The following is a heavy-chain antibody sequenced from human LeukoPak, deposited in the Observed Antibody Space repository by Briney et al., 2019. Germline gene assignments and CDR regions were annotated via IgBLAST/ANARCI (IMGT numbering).Heavy chain of an antibody. CDR2: IIPNSGGT. J-gene: IGHJ5*02. V-gene: IGHV1-2*02. CDR3: PSVRVVGANRYNWLHT. D-gene: IGHD1-26*01. CDR1: GGTFSSYA. Sequence: GASVKVSCKASGGTFSSYAISWVRQAPGQGLEWMGGIIPNSGGTNYAQKFQGRVTMTRDTSISTAYMELSRLRSDDTAVYYCPSVRVVGANRYNWLHTWGQGTLVTVSS.